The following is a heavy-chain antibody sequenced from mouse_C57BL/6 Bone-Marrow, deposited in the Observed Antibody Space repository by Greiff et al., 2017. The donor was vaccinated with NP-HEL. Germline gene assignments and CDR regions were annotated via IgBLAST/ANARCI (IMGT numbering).Heavy chain of an antibody. CDR2: LNSDGGCT. Sequence: EVMLVESGGGLVQPGESLKLSCESNEYEFPSHDMSWVRKTPEQRLAFVAALNSDGGCTSYPDTMERRFIISRDNTKKTLYLQMRSLRSEYTALFYGESPTGKGFAYWGQGNLVTVSA. V-gene: IGHV5-2*03. D-gene: IGHD1-1*01. J-gene: IGHJ3*01. CDR1: EYEFPSHD. CDR3: ESPTGKGFAY.